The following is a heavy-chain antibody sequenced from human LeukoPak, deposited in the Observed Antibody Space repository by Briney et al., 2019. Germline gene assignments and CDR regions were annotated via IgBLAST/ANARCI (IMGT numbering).Heavy chain of an antibody. V-gene: IGHV3-30*04. J-gene: IGHJ2*01. Sequence: GGSLRLSCAASGFTFSNYAFQWVRQAPGKGLEWVAVISTDGRNKNHADSVEGRFTISRDNAKNTVHLQMNSLRDDDTAVYYCARANPADFNLWGRGTLVTVSS. D-gene: IGHD1-14*01. CDR1: GFTFSNYA. CDR2: ISTDGRNK. CDR3: ARANPADFNL.